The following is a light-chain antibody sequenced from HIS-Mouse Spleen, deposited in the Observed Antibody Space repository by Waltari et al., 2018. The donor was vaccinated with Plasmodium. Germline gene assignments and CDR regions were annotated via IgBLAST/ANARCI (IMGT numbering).Light chain of an antibody. J-gene: IGLJ3*02. CDR1: SSDVGSYNL. CDR2: EGS. V-gene: IGLV2-23*03. CDR3: CSYAGSSTFV. Sequence: QSALTQPASVSGSPGQSITISCPGTSSDVGSYNLVSWYQQHSGKAPKLMIYEGSKRPSGVSNRFSGSKSGNTASLTISGLQAEDEADYYCCSYAGSSTFVFGGGTKLTVL.